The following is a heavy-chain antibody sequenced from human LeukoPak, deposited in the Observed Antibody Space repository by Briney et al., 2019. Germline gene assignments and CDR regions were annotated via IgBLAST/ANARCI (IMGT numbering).Heavy chain of an antibody. CDR1: GFNFDDYA. Sequence: GGSLRLSCAVSGFNFDDYAMNWVRQAPGRGLEWVSGINWKTGNGIYADSVKGRFTIYRDNAKNSLYLQMSSLRAEDTALYYCTRRAARWQFDLWGRGTLVTVSS. V-gene: IGHV3-9*01. CDR3: TRRAARWQFDL. J-gene: IGHJ2*01. D-gene: IGHD5-24*01. CDR2: INWKTGNG.